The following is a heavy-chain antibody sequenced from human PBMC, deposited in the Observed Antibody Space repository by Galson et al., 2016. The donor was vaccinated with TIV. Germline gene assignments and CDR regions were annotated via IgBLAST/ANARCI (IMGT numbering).Heavy chain of an antibody. CDR3: AKAAGSGSSWRFDY. Sequence: SLRLSCAASGFTFSSYAMNWVRQAPGKGLEWVSAISGRGATTYYADSVKGRFTISRDNSKNTLYLQMNSLRAEDTALYYCAKAAGSGSSWRFDYWGQGTPVTVSS. J-gene: IGHJ4*02. D-gene: IGHD6-13*01. CDR1: GFTFSSYA. CDR2: ISGRGATT. V-gene: IGHV3-23*01.